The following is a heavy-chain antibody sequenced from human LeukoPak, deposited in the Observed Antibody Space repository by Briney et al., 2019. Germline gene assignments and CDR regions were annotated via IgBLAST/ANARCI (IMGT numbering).Heavy chain of an antibody. CDR1: GFTFSSYA. D-gene: IGHD4-17*01. CDR2: ISGSGGST. Sequence: PGRSLRLSCAASGFTFSSYAMHWVRQAPGKGLEWVSTISGSGGSTYYADSVKGRFTISRDNSKNTLYLQMNRLRAEDTAVYYCAKESTVTPGNVNWFDTWGQGTLVTVSS. CDR3: AKESTVTPGNVNWFDT. J-gene: IGHJ5*02. V-gene: IGHV3-23*01.